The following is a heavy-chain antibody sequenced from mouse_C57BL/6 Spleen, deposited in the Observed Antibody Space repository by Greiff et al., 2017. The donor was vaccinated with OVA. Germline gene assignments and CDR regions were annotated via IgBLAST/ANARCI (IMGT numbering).Heavy chain of an antibody. J-gene: IGHJ2*01. CDR3: ARSPYYYGSSCYFDY. Sequence: EVMLVESGPGLAKPSQTLSLTCSVTGYSITSDYWNWIRKFPGNKLEYMGYISYSGSTYYNPSLKSRISITRDTSKNQYYLQLNSVTTEDTATYYCARSPYYYGSSCYFDYWGQGTTLTVSS. CDR1: GYSITSDY. D-gene: IGHD1-1*01. CDR2: ISYSGST. V-gene: IGHV3-8*01.